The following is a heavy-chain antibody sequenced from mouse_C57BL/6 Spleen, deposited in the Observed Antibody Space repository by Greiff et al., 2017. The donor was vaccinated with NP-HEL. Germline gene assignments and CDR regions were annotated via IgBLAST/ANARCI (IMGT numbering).Heavy chain of an antibody. V-gene: IGHV1-50*01. J-gene: IGHJ4*01. D-gene: IGHD3-2*02. CDR3: ARHSSGYAPMDY. Sequence: VQLQQSGAELVKPGASVKLSCKASGYTFTSYWMQWVKQRPGQGLEWIGEIDPSDSYTNYNQKFKGKATLTVDTSSSTAYMQRSSLTSEDSAVYYCARHSSGYAPMDYWGQGTSVTVSS. CDR2: IDPSDSYT. CDR1: GYTFTSYW.